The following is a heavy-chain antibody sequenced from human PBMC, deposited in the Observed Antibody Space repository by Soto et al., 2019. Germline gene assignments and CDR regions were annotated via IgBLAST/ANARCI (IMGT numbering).Heavy chain of an antibody. CDR3: ASPIVGATGMDV. D-gene: IGHD1-26*01. CDR1: GFTFSSYS. Sequence: GGSLRLSCAASGFTFSSYSMNWVRQAPGKGLEWVSSISSSSSYIYYADSVKVRFTISIDNTKTSLYLQMNSLRAKDTAVYYCASPIVGATGMDVWGQGTTVTVSS. CDR2: ISSSSSYI. V-gene: IGHV3-21*01. J-gene: IGHJ6*02.